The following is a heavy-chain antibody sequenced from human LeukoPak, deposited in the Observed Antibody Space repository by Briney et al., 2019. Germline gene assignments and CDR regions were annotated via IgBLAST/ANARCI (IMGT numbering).Heavy chain of an antibody. CDR1: GFTFSSYE. V-gene: IGHV3-48*03. Sequence: LPGGSLRLSCAASGFTFSSYELNWVRQAPGKGLEWVSYISDTGSTIYYADSVEGRFTISRDNAKNSLYLQMNSLRAEDTAVYYCARDRYCSANWGQGTLVTVSS. J-gene: IGHJ4*02. CDR3: ARDRYCSAN. CDR2: ISDTGSTI. D-gene: IGHD2-15*01.